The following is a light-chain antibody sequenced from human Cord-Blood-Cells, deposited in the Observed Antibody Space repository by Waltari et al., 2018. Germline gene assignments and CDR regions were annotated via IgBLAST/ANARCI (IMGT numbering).Light chain of an antibody. Sequence: QSALTQPASVSGSPGQSITISCTGTSSDVGGYNYVSWYQQHPGKAPKLMIYDVSKRPSWVSHRFSGSKSGNTASRTISGLQAEDEADYYCSSYTSRSTWVFGGGTKLTVL. CDR1: SSDVGGYNY. CDR2: DVS. J-gene: IGLJ3*02. V-gene: IGLV2-14*01. CDR3: SSYTSRSTWV.